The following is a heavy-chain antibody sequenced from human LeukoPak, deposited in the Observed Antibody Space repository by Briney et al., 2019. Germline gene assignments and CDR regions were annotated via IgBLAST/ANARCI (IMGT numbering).Heavy chain of an antibody. CDR3: ARRYCSSTSCYRDYYGMDV. CDR2: IYPGDSDI. J-gene: IGHJ6*02. Sequence: GESLNISCTASGYSFTSYSIGWVRQTPGKGLEWMGFIYPGDSDIRYSPSFQGQVTISADKSITTAYLQWSSLKASDTAMYYCARRYCSSTSCYRDYYGMDVWGQGTTVTVSS. CDR1: GYSFTSYS. D-gene: IGHD2-2*02. V-gene: IGHV5-51*01.